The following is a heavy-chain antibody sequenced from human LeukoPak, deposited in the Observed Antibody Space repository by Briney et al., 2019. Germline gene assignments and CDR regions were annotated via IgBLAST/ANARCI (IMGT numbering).Heavy chain of an antibody. Sequence: PSETLSLTCTVSGGSISSSTFYWGWIRQPPGKGLEWIGSLYYSGSTYYNPSLKSRVTISVDTSKNQFSLKLSSVTAADTAVYYCARAIVVVVAATPSGWFDPWGQGTLVTVSS. CDR1: GGSISSSTFY. D-gene: IGHD2-15*01. V-gene: IGHV4-39*01. CDR2: LYYSGST. CDR3: ARAIVVVVAATPSGWFDP. J-gene: IGHJ5*02.